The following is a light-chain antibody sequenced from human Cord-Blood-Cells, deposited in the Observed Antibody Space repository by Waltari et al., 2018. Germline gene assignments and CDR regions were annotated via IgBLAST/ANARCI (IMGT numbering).Light chain of an antibody. Sequence: DIQMTQYPSSLSASVGDRVTITCRASQSISSYLNWYQQKPGKVPKLLIYAASSLQSGVPSRFSGSGSGTDFTLTISSLQPEDFATYYCQQSYSTPLTFGGGTKVEIK. CDR1: QSISSY. CDR2: AAS. V-gene: IGKV1-39*01. J-gene: IGKJ4*01. CDR3: QQSYSTPLT.